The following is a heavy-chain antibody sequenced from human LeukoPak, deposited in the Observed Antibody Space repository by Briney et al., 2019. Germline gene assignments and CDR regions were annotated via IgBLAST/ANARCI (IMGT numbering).Heavy chain of an antibody. J-gene: IGHJ4*02. CDR1: GYTFTSYA. D-gene: IGHD5-12*01. Sequence: RASVKVSCKASGYTFTSYAMHWVRQAPGQRLEWMGWINAGNGNTKYSQEFQGRVTITRDTSASTAYMELSSLRSEDMAVYYCARESGYDAYYFDYWGQGTLVTVSS. CDR2: INAGNGNT. V-gene: IGHV1-3*03. CDR3: ARESGYDAYYFDY.